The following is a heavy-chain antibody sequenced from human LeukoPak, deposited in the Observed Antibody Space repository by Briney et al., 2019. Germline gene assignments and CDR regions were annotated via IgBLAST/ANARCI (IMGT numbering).Heavy chain of an antibody. CDR2: ISSSGSTI. V-gene: IGHV3-48*03. D-gene: IGHD6-19*01. Sequence: GGSLRLSCAASGFTFSSYEMNWVRQAPGKGLEWVSYISSSGSTIYYADSVKGRFTISRDNAKNTLYLQMNSLRAEDTAVYYCATRGWYSSGWYFDYWGQGTLVTVSS. J-gene: IGHJ4*02. CDR1: GFTFSSYE. CDR3: ATRGWYSSGWYFDY.